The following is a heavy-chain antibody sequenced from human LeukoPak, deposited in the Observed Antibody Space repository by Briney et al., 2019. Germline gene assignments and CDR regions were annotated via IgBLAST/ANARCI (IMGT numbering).Heavy chain of an antibody. Sequence: GGSLRLSCAASGFPVSSNYMSWVRQAPGKGLEWVSVIYSGGSTYYADSVKGRFTISRDNSKKTLYPQMNSLRAEDTAVYYCARHAGYYMDVWGKGTTVTISS. CDR2: IYSGGST. V-gene: IGHV3-66*01. J-gene: IGHJ6*03. CDR3: ARHAGYYMDV. CDR1: GFPVSSNY.